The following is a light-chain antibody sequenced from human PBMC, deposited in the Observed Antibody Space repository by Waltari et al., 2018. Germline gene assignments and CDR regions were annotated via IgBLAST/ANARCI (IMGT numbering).Light chain of an antibody. Sequence: EIVLTQSPDFQSVTTKEKVTITCRASQSIGTSLHGYQQKPDQSPKLLIKYASQSISGVPSRFSGSGSETEFTLTINSLEAEDVATYYCFQSSSLPITFGQGTRLEI. CDR2: YAS. V-gene: IGKV6-21*02. J-gene: IGKJ5*01. CDR3: FQSSSLPIT. CDR1: QSIGTS.